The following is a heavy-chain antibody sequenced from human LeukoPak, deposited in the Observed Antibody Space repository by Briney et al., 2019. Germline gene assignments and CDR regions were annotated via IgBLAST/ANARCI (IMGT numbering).Heavy chain of an antibody. CDR3: ARDREHYDSWSGYYSRTHNWFDP. J-gene: IGHJ5*02. CDR1: GYTFTSYY. Sequence: ASVKVSCKASGYTFTSYYMHWVRQAPGQGLEWMGIINPSGGSTSYAQKFQGRVAMTRDTSTSTVYMELSSLRSEDTAVYYCARDREHYDSWSGYYSRTHNWFDPWGQGTLVTVSS. D-gene: IGHD3-3*01. V-gene: IGHV1-46*01. CDR2: INPSGGST.